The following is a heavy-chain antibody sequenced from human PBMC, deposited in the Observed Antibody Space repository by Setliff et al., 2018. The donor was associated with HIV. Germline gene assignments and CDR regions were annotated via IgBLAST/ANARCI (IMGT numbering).Heavy chain of an antibody. CDR2: IYHSGST. Sequence: KSSETLSLTCAVSGGSISSSNWWSWVRQPPGKGLEWIGEIYHSGSTNYNPSLKSRVTISVDTSKNQFSLKLSAWTAADTAVYYCARRPPRYCINTSCHRDWFDPWGQGTLVTVSS. D-gene: IGHD2-2*01. J-gene: IGHJ5*02. CDR1: GGSISSSNW. V-gene: IGHV4-4*02. CDR3: ARRPPRYCINTSCHRDWFDP.